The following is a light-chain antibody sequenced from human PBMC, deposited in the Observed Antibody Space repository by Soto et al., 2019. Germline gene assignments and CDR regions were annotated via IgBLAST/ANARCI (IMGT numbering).Light chain of an antibody. CDR1: QSISSY. Sequence: DIQMTQSPSSLSASVGDRVTITGRASQSISSYLNWYQQKPGKAPKLLIHAASNLQSGVPSRFSGSGSGTEFTLTINSLQPEDFATYYCQQSYSVPITFGQGTRLEIK. CDR3: QQSYSVPIT. V-gene: IGKV1-39*01. CDR2: AAS. J-gene: IGKJ5*01.